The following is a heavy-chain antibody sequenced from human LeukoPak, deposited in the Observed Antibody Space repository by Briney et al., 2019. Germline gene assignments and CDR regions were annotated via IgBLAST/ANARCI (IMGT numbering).Heavy chain of an antibody. CDR1: GFTFSSYA. D-gene: IGHD5-12*01. CDR2: ISSNGGST. CDR3: VRGRGYSAYDAFDY. V-gene: IGHV3-64D*06. Sequence: TGVSLRLSCSASGFTFSSYAIHWVRQALGKGLEYVSAISSNGGSTYNADSVKGRFTISRDNSKNTLYLQMSSLRAEDTAVYYCVRGRGYSAYDAFDYWGQGTLVTVSS. J-gene: IGHJ4*02.